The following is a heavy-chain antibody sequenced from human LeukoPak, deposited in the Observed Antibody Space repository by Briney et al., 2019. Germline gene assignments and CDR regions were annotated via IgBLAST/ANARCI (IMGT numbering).Heavy chain of an antibody. CDR3: ARGGVGATTYVWFDP. D-gene: IGHD1-26*01. J-gene: IGHJ5*02. V-gene: IGHV1-46*01. Sequence: ASVKVSCKASGYTFTNYYIHWVRQAPGQGLECMGIINPSGGSISYAQKFQGRVTMTRDMPTSTVYMELSSLRSEDTAVYYCARGGVGATTYVWFDPWGQGILVTVSS. CDR1: GYTFTNYY. CDR2: INPSGGSI.